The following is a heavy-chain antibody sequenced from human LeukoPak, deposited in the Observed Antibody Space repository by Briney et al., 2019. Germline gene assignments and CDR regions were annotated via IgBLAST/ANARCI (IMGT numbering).Heavy chain of an antibody. J-gene: IGHJ3*02. CDR3: ARGYCSGDSCYNAFDI. V-gene: IGHV4-59*01. CDR2: IYYSGKT. Sequence: PSETLSLTCTVSGGSITSYYWSWIRQPPGKGLEWIGYIYYSGKTNYNPSLKSRVTISVDMSKNQFSLKLGSVSAADTAVYYCARGYCSGDSCYNAFDIWGQGTMVTVSP. CDR1: GGSITSYY. D-gene: IGHD2-15*01.